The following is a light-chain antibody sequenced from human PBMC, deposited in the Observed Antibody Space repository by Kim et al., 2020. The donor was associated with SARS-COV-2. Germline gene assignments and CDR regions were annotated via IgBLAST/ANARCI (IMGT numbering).Light chain of an antibody. CDR2: AAS. CDR1: QGISHY. J-gene: IGKJ5*01. CDR3: HQYYSYPIT. V-gene: IGKV1-16*01. Sequence: ASVRDSVPITCQASQGISHYLAWFQQKPGKAPEALIYAASTLENGVPSRFSGHGSGTDFTLTISGLQPEDCASYFCHQYYSYPITFGQGTRLEIK.